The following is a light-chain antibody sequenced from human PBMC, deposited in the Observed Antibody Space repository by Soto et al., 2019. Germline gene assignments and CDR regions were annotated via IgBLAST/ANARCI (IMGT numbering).Light chain of an antibody. Sequence: EVVMTQSPATLSLSPGEGATLSCRSSQSVGSKLAWYQQKTGQAPRLLIYGATTRATGVPARFSGGGSGTEFTLSISSLQSEYSAVYFCQQYDAPVTFGQGTKLDIK. J-gene: IGKJ2*01. CDR1: QSVGSK. CDR3: QQYDAPVT. V-gene: IGKV3-15*01. CDR2: GAT.